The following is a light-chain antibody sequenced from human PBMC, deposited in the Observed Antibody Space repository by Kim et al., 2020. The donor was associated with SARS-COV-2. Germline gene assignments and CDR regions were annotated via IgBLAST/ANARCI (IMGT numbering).Light chain of an antibody. Sequence: LSLSPGERATLSCRASQSVTSTYLAWYQQKPGQAPRLLIYGASTRATGIPDRFSGSGSGTDFTLTISRLEPEDFAVYYCQQHGETFGQGTKLEI. CDR1: QSVTSTY. V-gene: IGKV3-20*01. CDR2: GAS. CDR3: QQHGET. J-gene: IGKJ2*01.